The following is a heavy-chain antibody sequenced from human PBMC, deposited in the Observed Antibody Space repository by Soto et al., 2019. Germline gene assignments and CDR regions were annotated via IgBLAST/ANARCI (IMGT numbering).Heavy chain of an antibody. CDR3: ARDSTLLRYFDWSPFDY. CDR1: GFTFSSYW. V-gene: IGHV3-74*01. D-gene: IGHD3-9*01. CDR2: INSDGSST. Sequence: PGGSLRLSCAASGFTFSSYWVHWVRQAPGKGLVWVSRINSDGSSTSYADSVKGRFTISRDNAKNTLYLQMNSLRAEDTAVYYCARDSTLLRYFDWSPFDYWGQGTLVTVSS. J-gene: IGHJ4*02.